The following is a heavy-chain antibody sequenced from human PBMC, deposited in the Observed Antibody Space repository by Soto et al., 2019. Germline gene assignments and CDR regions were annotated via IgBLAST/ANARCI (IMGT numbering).Heavy chain of an antibody. Sequence: SETLSLTCTVSGGSISSGGYYWSWIRQHPGKGLEWIGYIYYSGSTYYNPSLKSRVTMSVDTSKNQFSLKLSSVTAADTAVYYCARDERIAAAGDIGWFDPWGQGTLVTVSS. V-gene: IGHV4-31*03. D-gene: IGHD6-13*01. CDR3: ARDERIAAAGDIGWFDP. J-gene: IGHJ5*02. CDR1: GGSISSGGYY. CDR2: IYYSGST.